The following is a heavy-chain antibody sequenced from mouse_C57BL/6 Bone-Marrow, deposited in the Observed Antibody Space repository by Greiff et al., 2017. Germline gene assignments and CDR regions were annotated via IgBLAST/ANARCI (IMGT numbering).Heavy chain of an antibody. CDR3: GEEAGGCYCAYLLLRGAYYFDY. D-gene: IGHD1-1*01. Sequence: VQLQQSGPELARPWASVKISCQAFYTFSRRVHFAIRDTNYWMQWVKQRPGQGLEWIGAIYPGNGDTSYNQKFKGKATLTAVKSCSTAYRKSSRGEGEEAGGCYCAYLLLRGAYYFDYWGQGRTLAVSS. CDR1: YTFSRRVH. V-gene: IGHV1-87*01. J-gene: IGHJ2*01. CDR2: GQGLEWIG.